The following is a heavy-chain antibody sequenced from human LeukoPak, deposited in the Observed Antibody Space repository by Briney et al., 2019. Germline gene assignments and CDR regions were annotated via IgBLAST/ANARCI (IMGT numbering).Heavy chain of an antibody. J-gene: IGHJ4*02. Sequence: ASVKVSCKGSGYTFTSYVISWVRQTPGQGGEWMGWISAYNGNTKYTQKLQGRVTMTTDTPTSTAYMELRSLRSDDTAVYYCARDYTSGYYYDSSGYPDYWGQGTLVTVSS. CDR2: ISAYNGNT. CDR1: GYTFTSYV. V-gene: IGHV1-18*01. D-gene: IGHD3-22*01. CDR3: ARDYTSGYYYDSSGYPDY.